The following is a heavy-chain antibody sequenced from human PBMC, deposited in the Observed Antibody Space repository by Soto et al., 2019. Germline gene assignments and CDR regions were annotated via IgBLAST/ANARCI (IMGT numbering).Heavy chain of an antibody. CDR1: GFTFSSYA. V-gene: IGHV3-23*01. Sequence: GGSLRLSCAASGFTFSSYAMSWVRQAPGKGLEWVSAISGSGGSTYYADSVKGRFTISRDNSKNTLYLQMNSLRAEDTAVYYCAKDSPEIIRFLEWPGGWFDPWGQGTLVTVSS. CDR3: AKDSPEIIRFLEWPGGWFDP. D-gene: IGHD3-3*01. CDR2: ISGSGGST. J-gene: IGHJ5*02.